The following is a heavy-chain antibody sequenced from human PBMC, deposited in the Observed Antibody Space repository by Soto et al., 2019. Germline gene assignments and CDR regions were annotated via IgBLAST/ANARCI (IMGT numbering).Heavy chain of an antibody. J-gene: IGHJ6*02. CDR3: APSGEFIAAAGTDDYYYYGMDV. CDR1: GFTFSSYA. Sequence: EVPLLESGGGLVQPGGSLSLSCAASGFTFSSYAMSWVRQAPGKGLEWVSAISGSGGSTYYADSVKCRCTISRDNCKNTLYLQMSSLRAEDTAVYYCAPSGEFIAAAGTDDYYYYGMDVWFQGTTVTVSS. CDR2: ISGSGGST. D-gene: IGHD6-13*01. V-gene: IGHV3-23*01.